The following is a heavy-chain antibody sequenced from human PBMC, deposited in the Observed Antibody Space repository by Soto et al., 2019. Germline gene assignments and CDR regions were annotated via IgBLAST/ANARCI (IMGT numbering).Heavy chain of an antibody. D-gene: IGHD4-4*01. J-gene: IGHJ5*02. Sequence: QLQLQQSGPGLVKPSATLSLTCTVSGGSISSSTYSWGWIRQPPGKGREWIGSIFYSGSTSYYPSLKSRVTISVDTSKDQFSLKLSSLTAADTAVYYCASESNYEISWFDPWGQGTLVTVSS. CDR2: IFYSGST. CDR3: ASESNYEISWFDP. V-gene: IGHV4-39*01. CDR1: GGSISSSTYS.